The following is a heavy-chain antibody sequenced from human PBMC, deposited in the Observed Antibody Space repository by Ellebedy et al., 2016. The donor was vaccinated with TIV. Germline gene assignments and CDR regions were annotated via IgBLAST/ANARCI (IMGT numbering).Heavy chain of an antibody. V-gene: IGHV4-39*07. D-gene: IGHD2-21*01. J-gene: IGHJ4*02. CDR2: IYYSGST. Sequence: MPSETLSLTCTVSGGSISSSSYYWGWIRQPPGKGLEWIGSIYYSGSTYYNPSLKSRVTMSVDTSKNQFSLKLSSVTAADTAVYFCARDMSGDYFDYWGQGTLVTVSS. CDR3: ARDMSGDYFDY. CDR1: GGSISSSSYY.